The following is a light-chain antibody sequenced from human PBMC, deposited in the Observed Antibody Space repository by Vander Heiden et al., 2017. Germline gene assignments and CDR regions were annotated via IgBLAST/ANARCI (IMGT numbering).Light chain of an antibody. J-gene: IGKJ2*01. Sequence: DIQMTQSPSSLSVSVGDRVTITCRASQSISSYLNWYQQKPGKAPKLLIYAASSLQSGVPSRFSGSGYGKDFTLTISSRQPEDFASYYCQQSDSNPLYTFGQGTKLDIK. V-gene: IGKV1-39*01. CDR2: AAS. CDR3: QQSDSNPLYT. CDR1: QSISSY.